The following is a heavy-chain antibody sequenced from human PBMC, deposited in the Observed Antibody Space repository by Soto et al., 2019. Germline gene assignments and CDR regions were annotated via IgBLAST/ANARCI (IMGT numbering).Heavy chain of an antibody. CDR2: IWYDGSNK. J-gene: IGHJ6*04. Sequence: PGGSLRLSCAASGFTFSSYGMHWVRQAPGKGLEWVAVIWYDGSNKYYADSVKGRFTISRDNSKNTLYLQMNSLRAEDTAVYDCARHAHGMDCWGKGTTVTVAS. CDR3: ARHAHGMDC. V-gene: IGHV3-33*01. CDR1: GFTFSSYG.